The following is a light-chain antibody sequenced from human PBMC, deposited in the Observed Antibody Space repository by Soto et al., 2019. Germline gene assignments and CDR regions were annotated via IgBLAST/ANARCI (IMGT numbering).Light chain of an antibody. CDR3: QQYNNWPYT. CDR1: QSVSSN. Sequence: EIVMTQSPATLAVSPGERAALSCRASQSVSSNFAWYQQKPGQAPRLLIYGASSRATGTPARFSGSGSGTEIPLTISSLQSEDFAFYYCQQYNNWPYTFGLGTKLEMK. V-gene: IGKV3-15*01. J-gene: IGKJ2*01. CDR2: GAS.